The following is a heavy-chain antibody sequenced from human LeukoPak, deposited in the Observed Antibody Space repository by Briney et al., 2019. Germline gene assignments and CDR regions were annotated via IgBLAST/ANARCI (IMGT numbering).Heavy chain of an antibody. Sequence: GGSLRLSCVASGFTFSSYSMNWVRQAPGKGLEWVSYISSSSSTIYYADSVKGRFTISRDNAKNSLYLQMNSLRAEDTAVYYCARVLHDYYDSSGDAFDIWGQGTMVTVSS. V-gene: IGHV3-48*04. CDR2: ISSSSSTI. D-gene: IGHD3-22*01. J-gene: IGHJ3*02. CDR3: ARVLHDYYDSSGDAFDI. CDR1: GFTFSSYS.